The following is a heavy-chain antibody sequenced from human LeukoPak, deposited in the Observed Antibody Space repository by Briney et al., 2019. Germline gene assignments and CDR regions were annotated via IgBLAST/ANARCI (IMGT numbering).Heavy chain of an antibody. V-gene: IGHV1-18*01. CDR2: ISAYNGNT. CDR1: GYTFTSYG. CDR3: ARDGVVGEPLGIFDY. J-gene: IGHJ4*02. Sequence: GASVKVSCKASGYTFTSYGISWVRRAPGQGLEWMGWISAYNGNTNYAQKLQGRVTMTTDTSTSTAYMELRSLRSDDTAVYYCARDGVVGEPLGIFDYWGQGTLVTVSS. D-gene: IGHD1-26*01.